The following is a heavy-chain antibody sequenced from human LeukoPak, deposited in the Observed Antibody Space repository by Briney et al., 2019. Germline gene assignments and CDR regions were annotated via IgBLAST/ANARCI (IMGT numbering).Heavy chain of an antibody. CDR1: GFTFSSYG. CDR2: IRYDGSNK. D-gene: IGHD1-7*01. V-gene: IGHV3-30*02. J-gene: IGHJ2*01. Sequence: GGSLRLSCAASGFTFSSYGMHWVRQAPGKGLEWVAFIRYDGSNKYYADSVKGRFTISRDNSKNTLYLQMNSLRAEDTAVYYCATYTGENNWNYRLPQRYSKEGHRHWYFDLWGRGTLVTVSS. CDR3: ATYTGENNWNYRLPQRYSKEGHRHWYFDL.